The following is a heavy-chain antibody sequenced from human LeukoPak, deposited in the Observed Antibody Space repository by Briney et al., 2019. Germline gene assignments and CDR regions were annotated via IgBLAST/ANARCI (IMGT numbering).Heavy chain of an antibody. CDR3: AASEGNYYDSSGYYSVPIDH. V-gene: IGHV4-34*01. CDR1: GGSFSGYY. D-gene: IGHD3-22*01. CDR2: INHSGST. Sequence: SETLSLTCAVYGGSFSGYYWSWIRQPPGKGLEWIGEINHSGSTNYNPSLKSRVTISVDTSKNQFSLKLSSVTAADTAVYYCAASEGNYYDSSGYYSVPIDHWGQGTLVTVSS. J-gene: IGHJ4*02.